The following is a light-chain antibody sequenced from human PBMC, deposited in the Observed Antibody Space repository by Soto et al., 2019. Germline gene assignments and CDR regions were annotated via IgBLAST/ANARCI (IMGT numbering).Light chain of an antibody. CDR1: QTVSNNF. CDR3: QQYGYSPPAKT. V-gene: IGKV3-20*01. J-gene: IGKJ1*01. CDR2: AAS. Sequence: EIVLTQSPGTLSLSPGERATLSCRASQTVSNNFLAWYQQKPGQAPRLLIYAASRRATGIPDRFTGSGSGTDFTLTLSRLEPDDFAVYYCQQYGYSPPAKTFGQGAKVDIK.